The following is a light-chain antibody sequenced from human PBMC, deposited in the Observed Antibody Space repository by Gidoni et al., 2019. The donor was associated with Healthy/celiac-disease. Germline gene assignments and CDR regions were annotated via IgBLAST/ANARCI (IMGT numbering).Light chain of an antibody. V-gene: IGKV1-39*01. J-gene: IGKJ1*01. CDR2: AAS. Sequence: IQLTPSPSSLPASVGDRVTITCRASQSISSYLNWYQQKPGKAPKLLIYAASSLQSGVPSRFSGSGSGTDFTLTISSLQPEDFATYYCQQSYSTPRTFGQGTKVEIK. CDR1: QSISSY. CDR3: QQSYSTPRT.